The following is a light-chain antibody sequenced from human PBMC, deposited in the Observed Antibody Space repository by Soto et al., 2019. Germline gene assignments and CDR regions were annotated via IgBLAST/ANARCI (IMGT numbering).Light chain of an antibody. CDR3: QQRSNWPRT. CDR2: DAS. J-gene: IGKJ1*01. CDR1: QSVHPY. V-gene: IGKV3-11*01. Sequence: IVLTHSPATLSFSPGESATLSCRARQSVHPYLVWDQKKPGHAPRHLIYDASNRATGIPARFSGSGSGTDFTLTISSLGPEDFAVYYCQQRSNWPRTFGQGTKVEIK.